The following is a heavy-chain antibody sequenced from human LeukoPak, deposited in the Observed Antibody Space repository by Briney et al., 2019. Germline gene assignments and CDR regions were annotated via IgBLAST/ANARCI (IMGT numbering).Heavy chain of an antibody. CDR2: TYYSGST. J-gene: IGHJ4*02. Sequence: PSQTLSLTCTVSGGSISSGGYYWSWIRQHPGKGLEWIGYTYYSGSTYYNPSLKSRVTISVDTSKNQFSLKLSSVTAADTAVYYCARGYCSSTSCYEKGNFDYWGQGTLVTVSS. D-gene: IGHD2-2*01. V-gene: IGHV4-31*03. CDR1: GGSISSGGYY. CDR3: ARGYCSSTSCYEKGNFDY.